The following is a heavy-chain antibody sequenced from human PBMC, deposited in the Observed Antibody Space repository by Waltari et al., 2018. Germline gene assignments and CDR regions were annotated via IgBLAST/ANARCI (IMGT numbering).Heavy chain of an antibody. CDR3: ARRATYDSSGRHPFDY. CDR1: GGSISSRTCY. CDR2: IYYSGTT. J-gene: IGHJ4*02. V-gene: IGHV4-39*01. D-gene: IGHD3-22*01. Sequence: QLQLQESGPGLVKPSEALSLTCTVSGGSISSRTCYWDWVRPSPVNNLEWIGSIYYSGTTYYNPSLKGRVTMSVDTSKNQFSLGLRSVTAADTAVYYWARRATYDSSGRHPFDYWGQGTLVTVSS.